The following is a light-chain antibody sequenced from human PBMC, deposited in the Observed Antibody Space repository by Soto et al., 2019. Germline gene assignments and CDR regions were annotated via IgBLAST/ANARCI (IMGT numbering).Light chain of an antibody. CDR3: QSYDSSLNGVV. J-gene: IGLJ2*01. CDR2: GNS. Sequence: QSVLTQPPSVPGAPGQRVTISCTGSSSNIGAGYDVHWYQQLPGTAPKLLIYGNSNRPSGVPDRFSGSKSGTSASLAITGLQAEDEADYYCQSYDSSLNGVVFGGGTKVTVL. V-gene: IGLV1-40*01. CDR1: SSNIGAGYD.